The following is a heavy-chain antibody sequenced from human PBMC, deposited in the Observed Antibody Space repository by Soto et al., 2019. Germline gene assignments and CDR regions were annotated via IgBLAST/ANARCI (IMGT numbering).Heavy chain of an antibody. V-gene: IGHV3-23*01. D-gene: IGHD6-13*01. CDR1: GFTFSSYA. J-gene: IGHJ4*02. CDR2: IRGGGGST. Sequence: EVQLLESGGGLVQPGGSLRLSCAASGFTFSSYAMTWVRQAPGKGLEWLSVIRGGGGSTYYADSVKGRFTISRDNSKNTLYLQMNSLRAEDTAVYYCAKDGTAVGQYFDYWGQGTLVTVSS. CDR3: AKDGTAVGQYFDY.